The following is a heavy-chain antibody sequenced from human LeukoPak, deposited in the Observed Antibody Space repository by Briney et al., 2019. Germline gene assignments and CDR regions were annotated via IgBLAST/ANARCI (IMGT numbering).Heavy chain of an antibody. CDR3: ARDLREKYQLVAPWGY. CDR2: IYYSGST. Sequence: TLSLTCTVSGGSISSGGYYWSWIRQHPGKGLEWIGYIYYSGSTYYNPSLKSRVTISVDTSKNQFSLKLSSVTAADTAVYYCARDLREKYQLVAPWGYWGQGTLVTVSS. J-gene: IGHJ4*02. D-gene: IGHD2-2*01. CDR1: GGSISSGGYY. V-gene: IGHV4-31*03.